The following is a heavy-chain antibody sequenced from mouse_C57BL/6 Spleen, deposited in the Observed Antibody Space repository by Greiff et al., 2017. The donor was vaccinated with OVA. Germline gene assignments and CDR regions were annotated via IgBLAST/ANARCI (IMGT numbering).Heavy chain of an antibody. J-gene: IGHJ1*03. D-gene: IGHD1-1*01. CDR2: IDPSDSET. V-gene: IGHV1-52*01. CDR1: GYTFTSYW. CDR3: ARGRNYHWYFDV. Sequence: QVQLQQPGAELVRPGSSVKLSCKASGYTFTSYWMHWVKQRPIQGLEWIGNIDPSDSETHYNQKFKDKATLTVDKSSSTAYMQLSSLTSEDSAVYYCARGRNYHWYFDVWGTGTTVTVSS.